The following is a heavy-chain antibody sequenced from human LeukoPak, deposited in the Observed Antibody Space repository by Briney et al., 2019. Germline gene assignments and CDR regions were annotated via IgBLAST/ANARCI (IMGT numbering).Heavy chain of an antibody. CDR1: GFTFSNYW. V-gene: IGHV3-53*01. D-gene: IGHD6-19*01. Sequence: GGSLRLSCVASGFTFSNYWMLWVRQAPGKGLEWVSVMYSGGSTYYADSVKGRFTISRDNSKNTAYLQMNSLRAEDTAVYYCARLDVVAGRAYWGLGTLVTVSS. CDR2: MYSGGST. CDR3: ARLDVVAGRAY. J-gene: IGHJ4*02.